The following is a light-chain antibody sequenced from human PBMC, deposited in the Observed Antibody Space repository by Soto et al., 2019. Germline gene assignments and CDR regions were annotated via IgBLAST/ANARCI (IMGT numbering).Light chain of an antibody. CDR2: EGS. V-gene: IGLV2-23*01. Sequence: QSVLTQPASVSGSPGQSITISCTGTSSDVGSYKFVSWYQQHPVKAPKLMIYEGSKRPSGVSNRFSGCKSGNTASLTISGLQAEDEADYYCCSYAGSSTLVFGGGTQLTVL. J-gene: IGLJ2*01. CDR1: SSDVGSYKF. CDR3: CSYAGSSTLV.